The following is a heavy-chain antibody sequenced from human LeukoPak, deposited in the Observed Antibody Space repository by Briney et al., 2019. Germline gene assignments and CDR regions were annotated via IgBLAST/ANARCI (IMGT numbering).Heavy chain of an antibody. CDR2: IRYDGSNK. Sequence: PGGSLRLSCAASGFTFSSYGMHWVRQAPGKGLEWVAFIRYDGSNKYYADSVKGRFTISRDNSKNTLYLQMNSLRAEDTAVYYCARGCSGGSCKGHYYYYGMDVWGQGTTVTVSS. CDR3: ARGCSGGSCKGHYYYYGMDV. V-gene: IGHV3-30*02. D-gene: IGHD2-15*01. J-gene: IGHJ6*02. CDR1: GFTFSSYG.